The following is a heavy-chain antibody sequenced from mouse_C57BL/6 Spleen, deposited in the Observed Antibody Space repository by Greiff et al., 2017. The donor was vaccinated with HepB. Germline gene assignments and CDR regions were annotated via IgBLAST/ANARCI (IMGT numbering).Heavy chain of an antibody. Sequence: VQLQESDAELVKPGASVKISCKVSGYTFTDHTIHWMKQRPEQGLEWIGYIYPRDGSTKYNEKFKGKATLTADKSSSTAYMQLNSLTSEDSAVYFCARDGIYYDYDVYVDYWGQGTTLTVSS. V-gene: IGHV1-78*01. D-gene: IGHD2-4*01. J-gene: IGHJ2*01. CDR2: IYPRDGST. CDR1: GYTFTDHT. CDR3: ARDGIYYDYDVYVDY.